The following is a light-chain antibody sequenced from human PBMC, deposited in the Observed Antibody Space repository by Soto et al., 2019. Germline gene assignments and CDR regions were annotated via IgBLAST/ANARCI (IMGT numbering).Light chain of an antibody. J-gene: IGLJ2*01. CDR1: SSDVGGYEY. CDR3: SSYAGSNNLHVL. Sequence: QSALTQPPSASGSPGQSVTISCTGSSSDVGGYEYVSWYQQHPGKAPKLIIYEVIKRPSGVPDRFSGSKSGNTASLTVSGLQAXXEXXXXCSSYAGSNNLHVLFGGGTKLTVL. CDR2: EVI. V-gene: IGLV2-8*01.